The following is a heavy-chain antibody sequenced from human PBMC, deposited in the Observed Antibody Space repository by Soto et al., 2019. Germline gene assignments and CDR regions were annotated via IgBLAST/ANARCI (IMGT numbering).Heavy chain of an antibody. Sequence: PGGSLRLSCAASGFTFSSYDMHWVRQATGKGLEWVSAIGTAGDPYYPGSVKGRFTISRENAKNSLYLQMNSLRAGDTAVYYCARAHYGSTGYYYGMDVWGQGTTVTV. D-gene: IGHD3-10*01. CDR2: IGTAGDP. CDR3: ARAHYGSTGYYYGMDV. V-gene: IGHV3-13*05. J-gene: IGHJ6*02. CDR1: GFTFSSYD.